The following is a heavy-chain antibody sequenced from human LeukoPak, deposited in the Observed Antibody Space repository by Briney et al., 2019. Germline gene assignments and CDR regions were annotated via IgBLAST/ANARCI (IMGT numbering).Heavy chain of an antibody. D-gene: IGHD3-10*01. V-gene: IGHV4-34*01. J-gene: IGHJ6*03. CDR2: INHSGST. Sequence: PSETLSLTCAVYGGSFSGYYWSWIRQPPGKGLEWIGEINHSGSTNYNPSLKSRVTISVDTSKNQCSLKVSSVTAADTAVYYCARGRSHTAGILMVRGARSDYYYYMDVWGKGTTVTVSS. CDR1: GGSFSGYY. CDR3: ARGRSHTAGILMVRGARSDYYYYMDV.